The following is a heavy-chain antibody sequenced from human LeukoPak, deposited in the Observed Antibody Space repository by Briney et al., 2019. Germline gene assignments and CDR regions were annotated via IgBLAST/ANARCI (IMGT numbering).Heavy chain of an antibody. CDR2: ISGSGDST. J-gene: IGHJ4*02. V-gene: IGHV3-23*01. CDR1: GFTFSNYA. CDR3: AKVTWNSWNEDC. D-gene: IGHD1-7*01. Sequence: GGSLRLSCEASGFTFSNYAMSWVRQAPGKGLGWVSAISGSGDSTYYADSVKGRFTISSDNSKNTLYLQMSSLRAEDTALYYCAKVTWNSWNEDCWGQGTLVTVSS.